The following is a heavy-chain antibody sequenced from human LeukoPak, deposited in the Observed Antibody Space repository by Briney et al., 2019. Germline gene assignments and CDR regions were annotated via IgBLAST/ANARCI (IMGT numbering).Heavy chain of an antibody. CDR1: GYTFTSYG. CDR3: ARVGQYYDSSGYYYFDY. V-gene: IGHV1-18*01. CDR2: ISAYNGNT. J-gene: IGHJ4*02. D-gene: IGHD3-22*01. Sequence: GASVKVSCKASGYTFTSYGISWVRQAPGQGLEWMGWISAYNGNTNYAQKLQGRVTMTTDTSTSTAYMELRSLRSEDTAVYYCARVGQYYDSSGYYYFDYWGQGTLVTVSS.